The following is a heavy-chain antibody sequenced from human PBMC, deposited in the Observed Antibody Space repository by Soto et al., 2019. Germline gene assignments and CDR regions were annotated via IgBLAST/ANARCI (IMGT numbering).Heavy chain of an antibody. CDR1: GCYISSGGYY. V-gene: IGHV4-31*03. CDR2: IYYSGST. CDR3: ARDWGYYYGSGTDYYYYYGMDV. J-gene: IGHJ6*02. Sequence: SETLSLTCTVSGCYISSGGYYWSWIRQHPGKGLEWIGYIYYSGSTYYNPSLKSRVTISVDTSKNQFSLKLSSVTAADTAVYYCARDWGYYYGSGTDYYYYYGMDVWGQGTTVTVSS. D-gene: IGHD3-10*01.